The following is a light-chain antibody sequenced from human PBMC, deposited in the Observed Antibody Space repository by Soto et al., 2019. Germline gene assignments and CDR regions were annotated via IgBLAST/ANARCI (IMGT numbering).Light chain of an antibody. J-gene: IGKJ4*01. CDR3: QQYNSYSLT. Sequence: DIQMTQSPSTLSASVGDRVTITCRASQSISSWLAWYQQIPGKAPKLLIYKASSLKSGVPSRFSGSGSGTEFTLTISSLQPDDFATYYCQQYNSYSLTFGGGTKVEIK. CDR1: QSISSW. CDR2: KAS. V-gene: IGKV1-5*03.